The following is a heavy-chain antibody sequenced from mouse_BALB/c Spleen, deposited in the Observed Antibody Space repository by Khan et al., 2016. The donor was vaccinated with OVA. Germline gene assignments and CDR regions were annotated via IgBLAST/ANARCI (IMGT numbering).Heavy chain of an antibody. D-gene: IGHD2-3*01. Sequence: QVQLQQSGPELVRPGVSVKISCKGSGYTFTDYAMYWVKQSHAKSLEWIGLISTYSGSTNYKQKFKGKVTMTVDKSSSAAYMELARLTSEDSAIYYCARPAYDGYYDYWGQGTALTVSS. J-gene: IGHJ2*01. V-gene: IGHV1S137*01. CDR1: GYTFTDYA. CDR2: ISTYSGST. CDR3: ARPAYDGYYDY.